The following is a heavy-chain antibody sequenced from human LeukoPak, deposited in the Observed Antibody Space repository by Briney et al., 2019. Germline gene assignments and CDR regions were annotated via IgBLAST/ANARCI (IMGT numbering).Heavy chain of an antibody. Sequence: GGSLRLSCAASGFTFSSYSMNWVRQAPGKGLEWVSYIRRSGSPTYYADSVKGRFTISRDNAKNSLYLQMNRLGDEDTAVYYCVRDPDALDYWGPGTLVTVSS. CDR1: GFTFSSYS. J-gene: IGHJ4*02. V-gene: IGHV3-48*02. CDR3: VRDPDALDY. CDR2: IRRSGSPT.